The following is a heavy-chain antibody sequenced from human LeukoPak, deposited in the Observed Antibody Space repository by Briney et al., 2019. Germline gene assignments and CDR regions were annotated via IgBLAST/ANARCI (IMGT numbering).Heavy chain of an antibody. CDR2: ISGSGGST. Sequence: ETLSLTCAVYGGSFSGYYWSWIRQAPGKGLEWVSAISGSGGSTYYADSVKGRFTISRDNSKNTLYLQMNSLRAEDTAVYYCAKRTLLWFGEVDYWGQGTLVTVSS. V-gene: IGHV3-23*01. CDR3: AKRTLLWFGEVDY. CDR1: GGSFSGYY. J-gene: IGHJ4*02. D-gene: IGHD3-10*01.